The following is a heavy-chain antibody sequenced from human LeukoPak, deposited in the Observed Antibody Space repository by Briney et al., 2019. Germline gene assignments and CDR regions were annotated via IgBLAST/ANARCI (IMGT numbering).Heavy chain of an antibody. V-gene: IGHV3-21*01. CDR2: ISSSSSYI. CDR1: GFTFSSYS. J-gene: IGHJ4*02. CDR3: ARDSDYDSSGYSGGFDY. Sequence: PGGSLRLSCAASGFTFSSYSMNWVRQAPGKGLEWVSSISSSSSYIYYADSVKGRFTISRDNAKNSLYLQMNSLRAEDTAVYYCARDSDYDSSGYSGGFDYWGRGTLVTVSS. D-gene: IGHD3-22*01.